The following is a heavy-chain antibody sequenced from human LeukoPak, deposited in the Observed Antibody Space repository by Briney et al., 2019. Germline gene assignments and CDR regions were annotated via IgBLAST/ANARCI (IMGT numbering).Heavy chain of an antibody. CDR2: ISDDGRSK. J-gene: IGHJ4*02. CDR1: GFSFISYG. D-gene: IGHD4-17*01. CDR3: AKRPSDYGDYVSYFDY. Sequence: PGGSLRLSCAASGFSFISYGMHWVRQAPGKGLEWVGVISDDGRSKDYADSVKGRFTISRDNSKDTLYLQMNSLRAEDTAVYYRAKRPSDYGDYVSYFDYRGQGTLVTVSS. V-gene: IGHV3-30*18.